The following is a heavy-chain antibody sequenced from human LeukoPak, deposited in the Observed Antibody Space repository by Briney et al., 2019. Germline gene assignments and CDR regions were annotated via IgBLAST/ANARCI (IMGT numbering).Heavy chain of an antibody. V-gene: IGHV4-61*01. CDR2: IYYSGST. CDR1: GGSISSSSYY. J-gene: IGHJ5*02. Sequence: SETLSLTCTVSGGSISSSSYYWSWIRQPPGKGLEWIGYIYYSGSTNYNPSLKSRVTISVDTSKNQFSLKLSSVTAADTAVYYCARERVWRYCGGDSCGWFDPWGQGTLVTVSS. D-gene: IGHD2-21*02. CDR3: ARERVWRYCGGDSCGWFDP.